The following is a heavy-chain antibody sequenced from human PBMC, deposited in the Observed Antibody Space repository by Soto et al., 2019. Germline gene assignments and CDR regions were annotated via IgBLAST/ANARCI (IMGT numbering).Heavy chain of an antibody. CDR3: TSLNDYGDYGDY. D-gene: IGHD4-17*01. V-gene: IGHV3-49*03. CDR1: GFTFGDYA. CDR2: IRSKAYGGTT. Sequence: LRLSCTASGFTFGDYAMSWFRQAPGKGLEWVGFIRSKAYGGTTEYAASVKGRFTISRDDSKSIAYLQMNSLKTEDTAVYYCTSLNDYGDYGDYWGQGTLVTVSS. J-gene: IGHJ4*02.